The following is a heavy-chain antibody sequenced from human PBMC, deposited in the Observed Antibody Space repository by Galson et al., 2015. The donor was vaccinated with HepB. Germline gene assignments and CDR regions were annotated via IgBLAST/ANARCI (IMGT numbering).Heavy chain of an antibody. CDR1: GYTFTSNL. CDR3: ARAGEMATIIGY. Sequence: SVKVSCKASGYTFTSNLMHWVRQAPGQGLEWMGIINPSGGSTGYAQKFQGRVAMTRDTSTSTVYMELSSLRSEDTAVYYCARAGEMATIIGYWGQGTLVTVSS. CDR2: INPSGGST. D-gene: IGHD5-24*01. J-gene: IGHJ4*02. V-gene: IGHV1-46*01.